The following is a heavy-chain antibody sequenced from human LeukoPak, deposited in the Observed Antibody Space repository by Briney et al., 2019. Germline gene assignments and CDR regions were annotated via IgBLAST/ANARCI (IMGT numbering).Heavy chain of an antibody. J-gene: IGHJ4*02. D-gene: IGHD3-10*01. V-gene: IGHV3-7*01. CDR2: IDKDGSEK. Sequence: GGSLRLSCAVSGFTFSKYWMRLVRQAPGKGLGVVASIDKDGSEKRYVHSVKRRFTIYRDNAKNSGYLQMTSLGAEDTAVYYCATYTQYFGAPGTDYWGQGTLVTVSS. CDR3: ATYTQYFGAPGTDY. CDR1: GFTFSKYW.